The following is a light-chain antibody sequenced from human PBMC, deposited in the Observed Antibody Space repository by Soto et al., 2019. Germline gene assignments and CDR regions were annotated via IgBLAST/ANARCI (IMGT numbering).Light chain of an antibody. CDR3: QSYDSSLSALYV. CDR1: SSNIGAGYD. CDR2: GNS. Sequence: QSVLTQPPSVSGAPGQRVTISCTGSSSNIGAGYDVHWYQQLPGTAPKLLIYGNSNRPSGVPDRFSGSMSGTSASLAITGLQAEDEADYYWQSYDSSLSALYVFGTGPKVTDL. V-gene: IGLV1-40*01. J-gene: IGLJ1*01.